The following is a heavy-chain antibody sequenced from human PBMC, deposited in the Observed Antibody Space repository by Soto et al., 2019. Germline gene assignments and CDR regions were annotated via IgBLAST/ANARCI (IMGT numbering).Heavy chain of an antibody. CDR2: IIPVFQTA. CDR3: ARGGSGYTWFNEF. D-gene: IGHD3-22*01. V-gene: IGHV1-69*13. CDR1: GGLFSSYP. J-gene: IGHJ4*02. Sequence: GASVEGPFKASGGLFSSYPISWVRQVPGQGLEWMGGIIPVFQTAYYTQRFQGRVTITADESTNTAYMELSSLRSEDTAIYYCARGGSGYTWFNEFWGQGTLVTVSS.